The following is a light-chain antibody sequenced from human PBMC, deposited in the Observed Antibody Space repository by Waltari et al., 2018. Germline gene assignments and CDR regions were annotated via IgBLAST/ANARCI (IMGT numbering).Light chain of an antibody. CDR3: CSHAGSDTFWV. J-gene: IGLJ3*02. CDR1: SSDGGGDDF. CDR2: YVS. Sequence: QSALTQPRSVSGPPGQSVTISCTGTSSDGGGDDFRSLYQQHPGKAPKLIMYYVSQRPSGVPDRFSGSKSGNTASLTITGLQAEDEAEYYCCSHAGSDTFWVFGGGTKVTVL. V-gene: IGLV2-11*01.